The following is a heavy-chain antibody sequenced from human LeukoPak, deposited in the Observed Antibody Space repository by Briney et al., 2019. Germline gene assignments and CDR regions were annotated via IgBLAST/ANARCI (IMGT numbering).Heavy chain of an antibody. D-gene: IGHD2-8*01. CDR2: IYTSGST. Sequence: SETLSLTCTVSGASISRHSWNWIRLPAGKGLEWIGRIYTSGSTNSNPSLKSRVTISVDTSKNQFSLKLSSVTAADTAVYYCARVIVLMVYAMGFDYWGQGTLVTVSS. V-gene: IGHV4-4*07. J-gene: IGHJ4*02. CDR1: GASISRHS. CDR3: ARVIVLMVYAMGFDY.